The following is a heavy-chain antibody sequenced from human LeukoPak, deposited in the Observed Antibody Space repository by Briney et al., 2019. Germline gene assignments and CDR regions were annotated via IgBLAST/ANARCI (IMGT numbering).Heavy chain of an antibody. V-gene: IGHV1-8*01. Sequence: ASVKVSCTASGYTFTSYDINWVRQATGQGLEWMGWMNPNSGNTGYAQKFQGRVTMTRNTSISTAYMELSSLRSEDTAVHYCARGRGGSPDFDYWGQGTLVTVSS. CDR2: MNPNSGNT. J-gene: IGHJ4*02. CDR3: ARGRGGSPDFDY. D-gene: IGHD2-15*01. CDR1: GYTFTSYD.